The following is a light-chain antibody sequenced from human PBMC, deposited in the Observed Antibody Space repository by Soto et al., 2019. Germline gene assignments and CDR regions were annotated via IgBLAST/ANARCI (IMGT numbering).Light chain of an antibody. CDR3: QQYGSSRT. Sequence: EIVLTQSPGTLSLSPGEGATLSCRASQSVSSYLAWYQQKPGQAPRLLIYGASSRATGIPDRFSGSGSGTDFTLTISRLEPEDFAVYYCQQYGSSRTFGQGTKVDIK. CDR1: QSVSSY. CDR2: GAS. V-gene: IGKV3-20*01. J-gene: IGKJ1*01.